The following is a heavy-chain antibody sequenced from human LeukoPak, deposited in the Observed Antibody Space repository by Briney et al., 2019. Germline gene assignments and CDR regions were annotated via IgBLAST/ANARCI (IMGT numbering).Heavy chain of an antibody. CDR3: ARDSPYYYDSSGYYYPFDS. Sequence: SVKVSCKASGGTFSSYAISWVRQAPGQGLEWMGRIIPILGIANYAQKFQGRVTITADKSTSTAYMELSSLRSDDTAVYYCARDSPYYYDSSGYYYPFDSWGQGTLVTVSS. CDR1: GGTFSSYA. CDR2: IIPILGIA. D-gene: IGHD3-22*01. V-gene: IGHV1-69*04. J-gene: IGHJ4*02.